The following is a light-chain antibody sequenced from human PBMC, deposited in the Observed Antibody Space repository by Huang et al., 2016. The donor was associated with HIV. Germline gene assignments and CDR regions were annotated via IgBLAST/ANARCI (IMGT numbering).Light chain of an antibody. CDR2: KAS. CDR1: QGISSW. V-gene: IGKV1-5*03. Sequence: DIQMTQSPSTLSASVGDRVTITCRASQGISSWLAWYQQKPGKAPNLLIYKASSLESGVPSRFSGSGSGTEFTLTISSLQPEDFATYYCQQYNSLAWTFGQGTKVEIK. J-gene: IGKJ1*01. CDR3: QQYNSLAWT.